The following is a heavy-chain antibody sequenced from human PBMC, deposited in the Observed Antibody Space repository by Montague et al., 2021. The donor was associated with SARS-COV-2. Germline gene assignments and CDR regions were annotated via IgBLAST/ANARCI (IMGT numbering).Heavy chain of an antibody. V-gene: IGHV3-74*01. J-gene: IGHJ6*02. D-gene: IGHD4-23*01. CDR1: GFSFSDYW. CDR2: INTDGSNS. Sequence: SLRLSCAASGFSFSDYWMHWVRQAPGKGLEWVSRINTDGSNSYYTDPVKGRFTISRDNAKNTLYLQMNSLRAEDTAVYHCAREPGSVDGMDVWGQGTTITVSS. CDR3: AREPGSVDGMDV.